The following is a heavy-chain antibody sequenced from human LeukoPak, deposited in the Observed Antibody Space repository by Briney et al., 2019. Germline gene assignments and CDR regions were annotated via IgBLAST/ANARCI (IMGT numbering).Heavy chain of an antibody. Sequence: PGGSLRLSCAASGFTFSSYAMNWVRQAPGKGLEWVAIISFDGSNKYYGDSVKGRFTITRDNSKNTLYLQMNSLRAEDTAVYYCARDNYFDSSGYYYGWGQGTLVTVSS. D-gene: IGHD3-22*01. CDR2: ISFDGSNK. CDR3: ARDNYFDSSGYYYG. V-gene: IGHV3-30*04. CDR1: GFTFSSYA. J-gene: IGHJ4*02.